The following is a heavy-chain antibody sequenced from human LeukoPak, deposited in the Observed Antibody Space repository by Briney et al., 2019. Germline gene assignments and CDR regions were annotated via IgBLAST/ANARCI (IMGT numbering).Heavy chain of an antibody. CDR1: GFTFSSYS. Sequence: GGSLRLSCAASGFTFSSYSMNWVRQAPGKGLEWVSYISSSSSTIYYADSVKGRFTISRDYSKHTLYLQMNSLRVEDTAIYYCTKDMGRGLHYYDGMDVWGQGTTVTVSS. J-gene: IGHJ6*02. CDR2: ISSSSSTI. CDR3: TKDMGRGLHYYDGMDV. D-gene: IGHD3-10*01. V-gene: IGHV3-48*01.